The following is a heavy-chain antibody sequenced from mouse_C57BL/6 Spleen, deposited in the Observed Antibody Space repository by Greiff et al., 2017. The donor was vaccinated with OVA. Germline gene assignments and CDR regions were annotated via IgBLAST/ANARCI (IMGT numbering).Heavy chain of an antibody. CDR3: AKTGNFLYAMDY. D-gene: IGHD4-1*01. CDR1: GYTFTSYW. CDR2: IDPSDSYT. V-gene: IGHV1-59*01. J-gene: IGHJ4*01. Sequence: VQLQQPGAELVRPGTSVKLSCKASGYTFTSYWMHWVKQRPGQGLEWIGVIDPSDSYTNYNQKFKGKATLTVDTSSSTAYMQLSSLTSEDSAVYYCAKTGNFLYAMDYWGQGTSVTVSS.